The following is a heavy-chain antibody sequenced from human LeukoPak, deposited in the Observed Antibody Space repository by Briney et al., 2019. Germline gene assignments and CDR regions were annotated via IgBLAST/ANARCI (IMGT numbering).Heavy chain of an antibody. V-gene: IGHV3-21*01. CDR3: ASDSPAKDAFDI. CDR2: ISSSSSYI. Sequence: GGSPRLSCAASGFTFSGYSMNWVRQAPGKGLEWVSSISSSSSYIYYADSVKGRFTISRDNAKNSLYLQMNSLRAEDTAVYYCASDSPAKDAFDIWGQGTMVTVSS. J-gene: IGHJ3*02. CDR1: GFTFSGYS.